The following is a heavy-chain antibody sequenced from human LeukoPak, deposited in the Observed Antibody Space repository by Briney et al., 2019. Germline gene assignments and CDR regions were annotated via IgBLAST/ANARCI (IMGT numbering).Heavy chain of an antibody. CDR1: GYTFTSYG. D-gene: IGHD3-3*01. Sequence: GASVKVSCKASGYTFTSYGIIWVRQAPGQGLEWMGWISAYNGNTNYAQKLQGRVTMTTDTSTSTAYMELRSLRSEDTAVYYCARLGVEDFWSGYYYAYFDYWGQGTLVTVSS. CDR2: ISAYNGNT. J-gene: IGHJ4*02. CDR3: ARLGVEDFWSGYYYAYFDY. V-gene: IGHV1-18*01.